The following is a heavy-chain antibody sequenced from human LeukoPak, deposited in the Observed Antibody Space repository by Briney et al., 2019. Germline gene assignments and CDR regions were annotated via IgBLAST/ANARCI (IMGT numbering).Heavy chain of an antibody. CDR1: GFTFSSYD. V-gene: IGHV3-30*02. Sequence: GGSLRLSCAASGFTFSSYDMSWVRQAPGKGLEWVAFIRYDGSNKYYADSVKGRSTISRDNSKNTLYLQMNSLRAEDTAVYYCLVPAATIDYYYYMDVWGKGTTVTVSS. D-gene: IGHD2-2*01. J-gene: IGHJ6*03. CDR2: IRYDGSNK. CDR3: LVPAATIDYYYYMDV.